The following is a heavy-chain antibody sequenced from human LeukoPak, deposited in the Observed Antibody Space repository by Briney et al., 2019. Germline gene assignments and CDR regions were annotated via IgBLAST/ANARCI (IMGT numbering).Heavy chain of an antibody. D-gene: IGHD6-13*01. V-gene: IGHV4-39*01. CDR1: GGSISSSNYY. Sequence: PSETLSLTCTVSGGSISSSNYYWGWIRQPPGKGLEWIVSIYYSGSAYYSPYLKSRVSIFVDTSKNQFSLKLSSVTAADTAVYYCASADSSWLYFDYWGQGTLVTVSS. J-gene: IGHJ4*02. CDR3: ASADSSWLYFDY. CDR2: IYYSGSA.